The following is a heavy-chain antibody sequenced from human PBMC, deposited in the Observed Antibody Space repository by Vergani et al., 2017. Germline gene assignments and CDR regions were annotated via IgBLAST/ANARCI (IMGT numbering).Heavy chain of an antibody. D-gene: IGHD1-26*01. CDR3: ARPLVGATTAFDY. J-gene: IGHJ4*02. V-gene: IGHV4-34*01. CDR1: GGSFSGYY. Sequence: QVQLQQWGAGLLKPSETLSLTCAVYGGSFSGYYWSWIRQPPGKGLEWIGEINHSGSTNYNPSLKSRVTISVDTSKNQFSLKLSSVTATDTAVYYCARPLVGATTAFDYWGQGTLVTVSS. CDR2: INHSGST.